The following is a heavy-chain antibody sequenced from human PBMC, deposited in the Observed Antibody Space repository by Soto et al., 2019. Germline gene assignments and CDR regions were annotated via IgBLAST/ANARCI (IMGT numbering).Heavy chain of an antibody. D-gene: IGHD2-2*01. V-gene: IGHV3-21*01. J-gene: IGHJ6*03. CDR1: GFTFSSYS. CDR2: ISSSSSYI. CDR3: AREAFVVVGGVGLYYYYYMDV. Sequence: GGSLRLSCAASGFTFSSYSMNWVRQAPGKGLEWVSSISSSSSYIYYADSVKGRFTISRDNAKNSLYLQMNSLRAEDTAVYYCAREAFVVVGGVGLYYYYYMDVWGKGTTVTVSS.